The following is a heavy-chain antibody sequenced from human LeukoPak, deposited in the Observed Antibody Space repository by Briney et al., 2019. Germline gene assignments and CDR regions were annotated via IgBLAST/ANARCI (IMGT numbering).Heavy chain of an antibody. V-gene: IGHV4-34*01. CDR3: ARDIVVVPAAGGWFDP. CDR1: GGSFSGYC. Sequence: SETLSLTCAVYGGSFSGYCWSWIRQPPGKGLEWIGEINHSGSTNYNPSLKSRVTISVDTSKNQFSLKLSSVTAADTAVYYCARDIVVVPAAGGWFDPWGQGTLVTVSS. J-gene: IGHJ5*02. CDR2: INHSGST. D-gene: IGHD2-2*01.